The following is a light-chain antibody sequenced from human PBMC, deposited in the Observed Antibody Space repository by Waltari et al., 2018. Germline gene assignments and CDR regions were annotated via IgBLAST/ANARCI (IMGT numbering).Light chain of an antibody. CDR1: QTVTTY. Sequence: DIQMTQSPASLSASVGDRVTITCRTSQTVTTYLNWFQMKPGKAPKLLIYIASNLNSGVPSRLSGSGSGTDFTLTITSLQPEDFATYFCQQSYSFPYTFGQGTLLEIK. J-gene: IGKJ2*01. V-gene: IGKV1-39*01. CDR3: QQSYSFPYT. CDR2: IAS.